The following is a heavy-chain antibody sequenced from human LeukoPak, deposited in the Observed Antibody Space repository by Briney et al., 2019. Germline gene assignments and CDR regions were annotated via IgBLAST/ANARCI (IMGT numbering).Heavy chain of an antibody. V-gene: IGHV1-69*02. CDR3: ARANVYNDYGDYTMDHYFDY. CDR2: IIPILGIA. J-gene: IGHJ4*02. D-gene: IGHD4-17*01. CDR1: GGTFSSYT. Sequence: SVKVSCKASGGTFSSYTISWVRQAPGQGLEWMGRIIPILGIANYAQKFQGRVTITADKSTSTAYMELSSLRSEDTAVYYCARANVYNDYGDYTMDHYFDYWGQGTLVTVSS.